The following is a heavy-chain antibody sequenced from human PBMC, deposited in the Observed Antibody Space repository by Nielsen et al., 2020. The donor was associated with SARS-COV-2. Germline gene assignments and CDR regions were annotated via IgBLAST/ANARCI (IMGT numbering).Heavy chain of an antibody. J-gene: IGHJ4*02. D-gene: IGHD1-26*01. CDR2: ISGSGGST. V-gene: IGHV3-23*01. CDR3: AREGVGATRYFDY. Sequence: GESLKISCAASGFTFSIYAMIWVRQAPGKGLEWVSGISGSGGSTYYADSVKGRITIYRDNSKNSMYLQMNSLRAEDTAVYYCAREGVGATRYFDYWGQGTLVTVSS. CDR1: GFTFSIYA.